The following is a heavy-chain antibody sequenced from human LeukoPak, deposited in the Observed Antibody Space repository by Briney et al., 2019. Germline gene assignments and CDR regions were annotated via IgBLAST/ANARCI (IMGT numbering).Heavy chain of an antibody. CDR1: GFTFSSYG. Sequence: GGSLRLSCAASGFTFSSYGMHWVRQAPGKGLEWVAFIRYDGSNKYYADSVKGRFTISRDNSKNTLYLQMNSLRAEDTAVYYCANMGVVVPAAPRSGAFDIWGQGTMVTVSS. CDR3: ANMGVVVPAAPRSGAFDI. V-gene: IGHV3-30*02. D-gene: IGHD2-2*01. J-gene: IGHJ3*02. CDR2: IRYDGSNK.